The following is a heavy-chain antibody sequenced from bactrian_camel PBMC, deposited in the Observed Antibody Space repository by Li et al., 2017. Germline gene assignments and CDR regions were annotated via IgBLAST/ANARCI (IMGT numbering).Heavy chain of an antibody. CDR2: IASDNMA. CDR1: GCTYSRNC. Sequence: HVQLVESGGGSVQPGGSLRLSCAASGCTYSRNCMGWFRQAPGKEREAVALIASDNMASYGDSVKGRFTISKDYTTNTLYLHMTSLEPEDTAMYYCTQDAGWGSNIDCGRFWYQYNSWGQGTQVTVS. D-gene: IGHD1*01. V-gene: IGHV3S53*01. CDR3: TQDAGWGSNIDCGRFWYQYNS. J-gene: IGHJ4*01.